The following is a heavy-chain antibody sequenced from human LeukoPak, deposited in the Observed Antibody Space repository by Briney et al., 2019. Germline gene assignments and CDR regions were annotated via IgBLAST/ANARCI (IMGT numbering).Heavy chain of an antibody. V-gene: IGHV1-46*01. Sequence: ASVKVSCKASGYTFTSFYIYWVRQAPGQGLEWMGIINPNDDTKSFAQGFQGRVTMTSDTSTSTVYMELSSLRSEDTAVYYCARGAAYHLLSPSYYWGQGTLVTVSS. CDR3: ARGAAYHLLSPSYY. D-gene: IGHD2-2*01. CDR2: INPNDDTK. J-gene: IGHJ4*02. CDR1: GYTFTSFY.